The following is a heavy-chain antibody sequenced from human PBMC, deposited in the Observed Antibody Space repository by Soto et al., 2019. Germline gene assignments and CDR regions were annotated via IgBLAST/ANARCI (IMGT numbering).Heavy chain of an antibody. CDR2: IIPIFGTA. J-gene: IGHJ5*02. Sequence: ASVKVSCKASGGTFSSYAISWVRQAPGQGLEWMGGIIPIFGTANYAQKFQGRVTITADESTSTAYMELSSLRSEDTAVYYCAREVKRFGDRKMVHWFDPWGQGTLVTVSS. V-gene: IGHV1-69*13. CDR3: AREVKRFGDRKMVHWFDP. CDR1: GGTFSSYA. D-gene: IGHD3-10*01.